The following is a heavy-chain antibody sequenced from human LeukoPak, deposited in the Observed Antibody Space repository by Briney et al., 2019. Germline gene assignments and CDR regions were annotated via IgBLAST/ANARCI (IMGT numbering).Heavy chain of an antibody. CDR1: GGTFSSYA. V-gene: IGHV1-69*05. Sequence: SVKVSCKASGGTFSSYAISWVRQAPGQGLEWMGRIIPIFGTANYAQKFQGRVTITTDESTSTAYMELSSLRSEDTAVYYCAGEGAKIAFDIWGQGTMVTVSS. CDR3: AGEGAKIAFDI. D-gene: IGHD3-16*01. CDR2: IIPIFGTA. J-gene: IGHJ3*02.